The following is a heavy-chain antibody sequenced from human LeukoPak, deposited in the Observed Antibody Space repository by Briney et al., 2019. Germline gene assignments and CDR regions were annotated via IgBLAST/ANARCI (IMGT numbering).Heavy chain of an antibody. CDR1: GDSGSSNIAA. CDR2: TYYRSKWNN. J-gene: IGHJ4*02. CDR3: ARDWYSSSWYLGVGFDY. V-gene: IGHV6-1*01. D-gene: IGHD6-13*01. Sequence: SQTLSLTCAISGDSGSSNIAAWNWIRQSPSRRLEWLGRTYYRSKWNNDYAVSVKSRITINPDTSKNQFSLQLNSVTREDTAVYYWARDWYSSSWYLGVGFDYWGQGTLVTVSS.